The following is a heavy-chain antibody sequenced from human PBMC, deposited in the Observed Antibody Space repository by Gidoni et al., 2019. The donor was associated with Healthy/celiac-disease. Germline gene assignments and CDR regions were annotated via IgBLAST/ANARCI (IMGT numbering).Heavy chain of an antibody. CDR3: ARDEGYSYGTTYYYYGMDV. J-gene: IGHJ6*02. D-gene: IGHD5-18*01. V-gene: IGHV3-33*01. CDR1: GFTFSSYG. Sequence: QVQLVESGGGVVQPGRSLSLSCAASGFTFSSYGMHWVRQAPGKGLEWVAVIWYDGSNKYYADSVKGRFTISRDNSKNTLYLQMNSLRAEDTAVYYCARDEGYSYGTTYYYYGMDVWGQGTTVTVSS. CDR2: IWYDGSNK.